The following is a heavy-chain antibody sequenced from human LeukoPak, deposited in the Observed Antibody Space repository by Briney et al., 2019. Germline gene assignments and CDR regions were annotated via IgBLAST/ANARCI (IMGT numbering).Heavy chain of an antibody. CDR3: AKDPAHYYDSSGYYSYFDY. D-gene: IGHD3-22*01. Sequence: GGSLRLSCAASGFTFSSYGMHWVRQAPGKGLEWVAVISYDGSNKCYADSVKGRFTISRDNSKNTLYLQMNSLRAEDTAVYYCAKDPAHYYDSSGYYSYFDYWGQGTLVTVSS. J-gene: IGHJ4*02. CDR1: GFTFSSYG. V-gene: IGHV3-30*18. CDR2: ISYDGSNK.